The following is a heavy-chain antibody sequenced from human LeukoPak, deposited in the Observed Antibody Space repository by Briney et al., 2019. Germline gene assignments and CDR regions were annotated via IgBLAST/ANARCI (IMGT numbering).Heavy chain of an antibody. Sequence: SGTLSLTCAVYGGSFSGYYWSWLRQPPWKGLEWMGEINHSGSTKYNPSLTSRVTISVDTSTNQFSLKMSSVPAADTAVYYCASHLYDSSDYLEYWGQGTLVTVSS. J-gene: IGHJ4*02. CDR1: GGSFSGYY. CDR2: INHSGST. V-gene: IGHV4-34*01. D-gene: IGHD3-22*01. CDR3: ASHLYDSSDYLEY.